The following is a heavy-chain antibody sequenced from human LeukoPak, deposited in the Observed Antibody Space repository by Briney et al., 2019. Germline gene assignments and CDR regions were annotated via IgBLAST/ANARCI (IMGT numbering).Heavy chain of an antibody. D-gene: IGHD5-12*01. Sequence: SETLSLTCTVSGGSISNYYWSWIRQPPEKGLEWIGNIHYSGSIDYNPSLKSRVTISVDTSKNQFSLKLSSVTAADTAVYYCVCTSTWLAFDIWGQGTMVTVSS. CDR3: VCTSTWLAFDI. CDR2: IHYSGSI. J-gene: IGHJ3*02. CDR1: GGSISNYY. V-gene: IGHV4-59*08.